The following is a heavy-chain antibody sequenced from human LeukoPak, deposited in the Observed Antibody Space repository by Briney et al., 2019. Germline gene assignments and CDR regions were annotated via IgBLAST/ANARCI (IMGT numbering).Heavy chain of an antibody. D-gene: IGHD4-17*01. V-gene: IGHV1-8*01. CDR2: MNPNSGNT. CDR1: GYTFTNYD. J-gene: IGHJ4*02. CDR3: ARQGLRNADYGGLPY. Sequence: GASVKVSCKASGYTFTNYDINWVRQATGQGLEWMGWMNPNSGNTGYAQKFQGRVTMTTNTSISTAYMELSSLRFEDTAMYYCARQGLRNADYGGLPYWGQGALVTVSS.